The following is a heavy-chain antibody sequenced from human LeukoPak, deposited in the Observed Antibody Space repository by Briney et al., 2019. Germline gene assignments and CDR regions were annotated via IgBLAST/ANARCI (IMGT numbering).Heavy chain of an antibody. D-gene: IGHD2-15*01. CDR1: GFTFTDWW. CDR3: AKDLHDAAADY. V-gene: IGHV3-74*01. CDR2: IKSDGTGM. Sequence: VSLRLSCAASGFTFTDWWMHWVRQAPGKGLEWVSRIKSDGTGMTYAESVRGRFAISRDNAKNSVYLQMNSLRADDTAVYYCAKDLHDAAADYWGQGTLVTVSS. J-gene: IGHJ4*02.